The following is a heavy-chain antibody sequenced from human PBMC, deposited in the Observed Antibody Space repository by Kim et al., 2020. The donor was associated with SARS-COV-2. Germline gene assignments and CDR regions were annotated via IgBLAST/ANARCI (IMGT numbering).Heavy chain of an antibody. J-gene: IGHJ6*02. D-gene: IGHD3-9*01. V-gene: IGHV4-31*03. CDR3: ARGDSLNYDILTGYYNYYYYYGMDV. CDR2: IYYSGST. Sequence: SETLSLTCTVSGGSISSGGYYWSWIRQHPGKGLEWIGYIYYSGSTYYNPSLKSRVTISVDTSKNQFSLKLSSVTAADTAVYYCARGDSLNYDILTGYYNYYYYYGMDVWGQGTTVTVSS. CDR1: GGSISSGGYY.